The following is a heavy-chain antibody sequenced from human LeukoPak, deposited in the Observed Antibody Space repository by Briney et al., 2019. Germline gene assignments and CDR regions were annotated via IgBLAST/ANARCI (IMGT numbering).Heavy chain of an antibody. J-gene: IGHJ3*02. CDR2: FDPEDGET. Sequence: GASVKVSCKVSGYTLTELSMHWVRQAPGKGLEWMGGFDPEDGETIYAQKFQGRVTMTEDTSTDTAYMELSSLRSEDTAVYYCAKVKHIVVVTDAFDIWGQGTMVTVSS. CDR3: AKVKHIVVVTDAFDI. D-gene: IGHD2-21*02. CDR1: GYTLTELS. V-gene: IGHV1-24*01.